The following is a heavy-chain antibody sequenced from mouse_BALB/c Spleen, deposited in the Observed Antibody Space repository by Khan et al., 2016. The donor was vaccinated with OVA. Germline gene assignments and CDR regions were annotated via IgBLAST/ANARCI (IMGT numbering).Heavy chain of an antibody. J-gene: IGHJ3*01. CDR1: GYSFTSYL. V-gene: IGHV1-5*01. D-gene: IGHD1-3*01. CDR3: TRGGYSSFAH. Sequence: VQLKESGTVLARPGASVKMSCKASGYSFTSYLIYWVKQRPGQGLEWIGGIYPGNSDTSYNQKFKDKAKQNAGTSASTAYMELSSLTNEDSAVYYCTRGGYSSFAHWGQGTLVTVSA. CDR2: IYPGNSDT.